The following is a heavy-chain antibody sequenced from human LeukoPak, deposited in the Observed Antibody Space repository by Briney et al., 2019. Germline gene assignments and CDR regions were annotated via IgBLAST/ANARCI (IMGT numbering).Heavy chain of an antibody. CDR2: IQTSGST. CDR1: GGSINSYY. CDR3: ATNYTAVSAFDS. J-gene: IGHJ4*02. V-gene: IGHV4-4*07. D-gene: IGHD6-19*01. Sequence: PSETLSLTCTVSGGSINSYYWNWIRQPAGKGLEWIGHIQTSGSTKSNPSLKSRATMSIDTSKNQFSLNLYSVTAADTAVYYCATNYTAVSAFDSWGQGTLVTVSS.